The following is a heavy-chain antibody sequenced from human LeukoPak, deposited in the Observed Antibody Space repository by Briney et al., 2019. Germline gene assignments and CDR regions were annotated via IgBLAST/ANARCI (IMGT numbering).Heavy chain of an antibody. CDR1: GFTLRNYA. D-gene: IGHD2-15*01. Sequence: GGSLRLSCAASGFTLRNYAMSWVRQAPGKGLEWVSYISSSGSTIYYADSVKGRFTISRDNAKNSLYLQMNSLRAEDTAVYYCAKVGIVVVAATPNYWGQGTLVTVSS. J-gene: IGHJ4*02. CDR3: AKVGIVVVAATPNY. CDR2: ISSSGSTI. V-gene: IGHV3-11*01.